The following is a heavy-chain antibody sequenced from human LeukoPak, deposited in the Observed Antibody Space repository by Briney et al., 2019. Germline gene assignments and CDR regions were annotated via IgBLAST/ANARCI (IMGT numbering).Heavy chain of an antibody. J-gene: IGHJ4*02. D-gene: IGHD5-18*01. CDR2: ISAYNGNT. CDR3: ARDSTWIQLSGPDDY. V-gene: IGHV1-18*01. CDR1: GYTFTSYG. Sequence: APVKVSCKASGYTFTSYGISWVRQAPGQGLEWMGWISAYNGNTNYAQKLQGRVTMTTDTSTSTAYMELRSLRSDDTAVYYCARDSTWIQLSGPDDYWGQGTLVTVSS.